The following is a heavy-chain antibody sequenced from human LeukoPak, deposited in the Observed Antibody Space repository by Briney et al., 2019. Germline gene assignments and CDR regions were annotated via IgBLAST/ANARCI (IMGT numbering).Heavy chain of an antibody. CDR3: AAFTDPGY. V-gene: IGHV3-7*03. D-gene: IGHD3-3*02. CDR2: IRQDGSEK. Sequence: VGLLRFSSAASGLTFSNYWMTWVRQAPGKGLEWVANIRQDGSEKYYVASVKGRFTISRDNAKNSLYLQMNSLRAEDTARYYCAAFTDPGYWGQGTLVTVSS. CDR1: GLTFSNYW. J-gene: IGHJ4*02.